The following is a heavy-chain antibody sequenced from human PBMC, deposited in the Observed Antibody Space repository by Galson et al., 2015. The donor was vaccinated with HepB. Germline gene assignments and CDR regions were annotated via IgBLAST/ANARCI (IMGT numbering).Heavy chain of an antibody. V-gene: IGHV3-21*01. J-gene: IGHJ4*02. Sequence: SLRLSCAASGFTFSSYTMNWVRQAPGKGLEWVSSISGGSTHIYYADSVQGRFTISRDNAKNSLYLQMNSLRVEDTAVYYCARTRRDILVVPAATFWGQGTMVSVSS. CDR1: GFTFSSYT. D-gene: IGHD2-2*01. CDR2: ISGGSTHI. CDR3: ARTRRDILVVPAATF.